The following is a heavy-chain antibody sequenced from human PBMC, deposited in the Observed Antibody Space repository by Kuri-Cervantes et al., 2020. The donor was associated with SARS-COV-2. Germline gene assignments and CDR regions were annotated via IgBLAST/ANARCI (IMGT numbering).Heavy chain of an antibody. CDR1: GYSFTSYW. CDR3: ARSEVGATTYLDY. D-gene: IGHD1-26*01. V-gene: IGHV5-51*01. CDR2: IYPGDSDT. J-gene: IGHJ4*02. Sequence: GESLKISCNGSGYSFTSYWIGWVRQMPGKGLEWMGIIYPGDSDTRYSPSFQGQVTISADRSISTAYLHWSSLKASDTAMYYCARSEVGATTYLDYWGQGTLVTVSS.